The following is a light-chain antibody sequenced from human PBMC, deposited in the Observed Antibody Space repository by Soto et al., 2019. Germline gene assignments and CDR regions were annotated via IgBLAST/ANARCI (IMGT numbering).Light chain of an antibody. CDR2: GAS. CDR3: QQYGSSGT. J-gene: IGKJ1*01. CDR1: QSVSSH. V-gene: IGKV3-20*01. Sequence: QFPAAVALSQGERATLSCRASQSVSSHLAWYQQKPGQAPRLLIYGASNRATCIPDRFSGSGSGTDFTLTISRLEPEDFAVYYCQQYGSSGTFAQGTKV.